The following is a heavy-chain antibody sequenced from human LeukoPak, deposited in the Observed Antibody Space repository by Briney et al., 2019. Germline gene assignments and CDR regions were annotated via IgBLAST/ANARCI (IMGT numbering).Heavy chain of an antibody. CDR2: IYTSGST. D-gene: IGHD6-19*01. CDR3: AKDLGSSSGSYYYFDY. J-gene: IGHJ4*02. Sequence: SETLSLTCTVSGGSISSGSYYWSWIRQPAGKGLEWIGRIYTSGSTNYNPSLKSRVTISVDTSKNQFSLKLSSVTAADTAVYYCAKDLGSSSGSYYYFDYWGQGTLVTVSS. V-gene: IGHV4-61*02. CDR1: GGSISSGSYY.